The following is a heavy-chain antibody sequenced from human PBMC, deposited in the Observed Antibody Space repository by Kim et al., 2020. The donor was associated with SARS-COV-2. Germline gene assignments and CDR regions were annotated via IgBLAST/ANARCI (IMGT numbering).Heavy chain of an antibody. Sequence: GGSLRLSCAASGFTFSSRGMHWIRQAPGKGLEWVAIISSGGDTTFYGASVRGRFTISRDNSKNTLFLEMNCLRVEDSAIYYCVKEDSQYFFDHWGQGTLVTVSS. J-gene: IGHJ4*02. CDR3: VKEDSQYFFDH. CDR1: GFTFSSRG. CDR2: ISSGGDTT. V-gene: IGHV3-30*18.